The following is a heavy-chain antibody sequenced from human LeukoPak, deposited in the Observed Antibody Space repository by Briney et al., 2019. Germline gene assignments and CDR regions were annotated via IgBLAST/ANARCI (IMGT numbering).Heavy chain of an antibody. Sequence: GESLKISCKGSGYSFTSYWIGWVRQMRGKGLEWMGIIYPGDSDTRYKPSFQGKVTISADKSISTAYLQWSSLKASDTAMYYCARRSTAYCGGDCYSGARYYYYMDVWGKGTTVTVSS. V-gene: IGHV5-51*01. D-gene: IGHD2-21*02. CDR2: IYPGDSDT. CDR3: ARRSTAYCGGDCYSGARYYYYMDV. CDR1: GYSFTSYW. J-gene: IGHJ6*03.